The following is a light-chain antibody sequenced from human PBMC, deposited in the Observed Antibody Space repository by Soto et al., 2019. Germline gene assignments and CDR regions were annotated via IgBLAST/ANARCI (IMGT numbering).Light chain of an antibody. V-gene: IGLV2-23*02. CDR1: SSDVGSYNL. CDR2: EVS. J-gene: IGLJ1*01. CDR3: CSYAGSSTPYV. Sequence: HSVLTQPASVSGSPGQSITISCTGTSSDVGSYNLVSWYQHHPGKAPKLMIYEVSKRPSGVSNRFSGSKSGNTASLTISGLQAEDEADYYCCSYAGSSTPYVFGTGTKVTVL.